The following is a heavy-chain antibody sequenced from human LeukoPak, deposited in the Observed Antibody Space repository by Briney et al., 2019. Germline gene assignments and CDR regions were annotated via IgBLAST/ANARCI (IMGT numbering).Heavy chain of an antibody. CDR2: IKQDGSEK. Sequence: GGSLRLSCAASGFTFSSYWMSWVRQAPGKGLEWVANIKQDGSEKYYVDSVKGRFTISRDNAKNSLYLQTNSLRAEDTAVYYCARDPPFYDSSGYYAYWGQGTLVTVSS. CDR1: GFTFSSYW. V-gene: IGHV3-7*01. D-gene: IGHD3-22*01. CDR3: ARDPPFYDSSGYYAY. J-gene: IGHJ4*02.